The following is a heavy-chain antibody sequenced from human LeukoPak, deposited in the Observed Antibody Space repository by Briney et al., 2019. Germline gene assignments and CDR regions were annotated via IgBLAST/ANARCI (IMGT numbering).Heavy chain of an antibody. CDR3: ARENYYDSSGYFFDP. J-gene: IGHJ5*02. V-gene: IGHV3-53*04. D-gene: IGHD3-22*01. CDR1: GFTVSSNY. Sequence: TGGSLRLSCAASGFTVSSNYMSWVRQAPGKGLEWVSVIYSGGSTYYADSVKGRFTISRHNSKNTLYLQMNSLRAEDTAVYYCARENYYDSSGYFFDPWGQGTLVTVSS. CDR2: IYSGGST.